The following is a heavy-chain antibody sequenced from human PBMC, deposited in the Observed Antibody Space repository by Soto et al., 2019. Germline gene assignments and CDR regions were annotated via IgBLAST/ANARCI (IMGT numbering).Heavy chain of an antibody. D-gene: IGHD4-17*01. CDR2: VSSGGYT. V-gene: IGHV3-23*01. CDR1: GFTFSSYA. CDR3: GKYYTVTTPYYGLDV. Sequence: GGSLRLSCAASGFTFSSYAMSWVRQAPGKGLEWVSTVSSGGYTYYADSMKGRFTSSRDNSKNTPYRQMNSLRAEDTAVYFGGKYYTVTTPYYGLDVWGQGTTVTV. J-gene: IGHJ6*02.